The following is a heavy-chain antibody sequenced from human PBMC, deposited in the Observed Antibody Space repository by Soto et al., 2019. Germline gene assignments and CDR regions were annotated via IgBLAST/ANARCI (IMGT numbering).Heavy chain of an antibody. CDR2: IYNSDTS. CDR3: ARGAHILNDD. V-gene: IGHV4-59*01. CDR1: GGSIRRYT. J-gene: IGHJ4*02. Sequence: QVQLQESGPGLVKPSQTLSLTCSVSGGSIRRYTWSWIRQPPGRGLEWIGNIYNSDTSNYNPSLGSRVTMSLDTSTNRFSLELRSVTAADTAVYYCARGAHILNDDWGQGTLVTVS. D-gene: IGHD2-21*01.